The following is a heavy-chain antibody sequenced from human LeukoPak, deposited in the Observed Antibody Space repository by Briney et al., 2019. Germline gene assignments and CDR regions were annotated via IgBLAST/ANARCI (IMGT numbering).Heavy chain of an antibody. Sequence: GGSLKLSCAASGFTLSGSAMHWVPQASGKGREWVGRIRSKTKSYATAYAASVKDRFTISRADSKNTAYLQMNSLKAEDTAVYYCTIFLPVGKLPYWGQGTLVTVSS. J-gene: IGHJ4*02. CDR3: TIFLPVGKLPY. V-gene: IGHV3-73*01. D-gene: IGHD3-3*02. CDR1: GFTLSGSA. CDR2: IRSKTKSYAT.